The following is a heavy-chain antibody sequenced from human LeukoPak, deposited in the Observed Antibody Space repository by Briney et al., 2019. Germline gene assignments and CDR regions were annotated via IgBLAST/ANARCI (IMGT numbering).Heavy chain of an antibody. D-gene: IGHD2-21*02. CDR1: GFTFSSYA. V-gene: IGHV3-30-3*01. J-gene: IGHJ4*02. CDR2: ISYDGSNK. Sequence: TGGSLRLSCAASGFTFSSYAMHWVRQAPGKGLEWVAVISYDGSNKYYADSVKGRFTISRDNSKNTLYLQMNSLRAEDTAVYCCARAGGVVVTAMYFDYWGQGTLVTVSS. CDR3: ARAGGVVVTAMYFDY.